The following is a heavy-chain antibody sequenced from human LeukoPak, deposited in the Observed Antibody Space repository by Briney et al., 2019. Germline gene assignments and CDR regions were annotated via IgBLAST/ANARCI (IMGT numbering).Heavy chain of an antibody. CDR2: ISGSGGST. J-gene: IGHJ4*02. V-gene: IGHV3-23*01. Sequence: QPGGSLRLSCAASGFTFSSYAMSWVRRAPGKGLEWVSAISGSGGSTYYADSAKGRFTISRDNSKNTLYLQMNSLRAEDTAVYYCAKDQIVVVPAIDYWGQGTLVTVSS. CDR1: GFTFSSYA. D-gene: IGHD2-2*01. CDR3: AKDQIVVVPAIDY.